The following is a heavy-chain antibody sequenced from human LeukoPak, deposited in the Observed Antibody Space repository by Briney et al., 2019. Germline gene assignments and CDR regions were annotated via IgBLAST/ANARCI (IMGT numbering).Heavy chain of an antibody. Sequence: SETLSLTCTLTGYSISSGYYWGWIRQPPGRGLEWIGSIYHSGSTYYNPSLKSRVTISVDTSKNQFSLKLSSVTAADTAVYYCASQKPQFDYWGQGTLVTVSS. V-gene: IGHV4-38-2*02. CDR1: GYSISSGYY. J-gene: IGHJ4*02. CDR2: IYHSGST. CDR3: ASQKPQFDY.